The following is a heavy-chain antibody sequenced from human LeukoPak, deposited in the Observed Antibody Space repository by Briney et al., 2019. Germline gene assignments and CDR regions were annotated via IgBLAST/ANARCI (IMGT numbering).Heavy chain of an antibody. CDR3: AKSAGYGLIDY. CDR1: GASISGSGYY. CDR2: IYYSGST. D-gene: IGHD5-12*01. V-gene: IGHV4-39*01. J-gene: IGHJ4*02. Sequence: SETLSLTCAVSGASISGSGYYLGWIRQPPGKGLEWIGNIYYSGSTYYNASLQSRVTISIDTSKNQFSLRLNSVTAADTAMYYCAKSAGYGLIDYWGQGTLVTVSS.